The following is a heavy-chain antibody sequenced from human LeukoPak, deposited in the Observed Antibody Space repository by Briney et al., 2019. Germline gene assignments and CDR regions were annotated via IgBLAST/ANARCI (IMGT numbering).Heavy chain of an antibody. CDR2: IYTSEST. D-gene: IGHD5-18*01. CDR1: GGSISSGSYY. CDR3: AREPPGGGYSYGYYDY. Sequence: SETLSLTCTVSGGSISSGSYYWSWIRQPAGKGLEWIGRIYTSESTNYNPALKSRVTISVDTSKNQFSLKLSSVTAADTAVYYCAREPPGGGYSYGYYDYWGQGTLVTVSS. V-gene: IGHV4-61*02. J-gene: IGHJ4*02.